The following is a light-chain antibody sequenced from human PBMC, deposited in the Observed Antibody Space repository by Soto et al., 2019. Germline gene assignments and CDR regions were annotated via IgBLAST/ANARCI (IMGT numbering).Light chain of an antibody. CDR3: QQFGDSLFT. CDR1: QSVSSTY. Sequence: EIVLTQSPGTLSLSPGERATLSCRASQSVSSTYLAWYQLKPGQAPRLLIYGASNSATGIPDRFSGSGSGTDSTLTINRLQPEDFAVYFCQQFGDSLFTFGPGTKVDIK. V-gene: IGKV3-20*01. J-gene: IGKJ3*01. CDR2: GAS.